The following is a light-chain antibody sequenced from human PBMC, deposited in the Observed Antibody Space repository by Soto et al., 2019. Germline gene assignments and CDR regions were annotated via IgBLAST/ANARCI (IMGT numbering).Light chain of an antibody. J-gene: IGLJ1*01. CDR1: SSDVGGYNY. V-gene: IGLV2-14*01. Sequence: QSALTQPASVSGSPGQSITISCTGTSSDVGGYNYVAWYQQHPGKAPKLIIYDVTNRPSGVSNRFSGSKSGNTASLTISGLQADDEADYQCSSYTSSSTPYVFGTGTKLTVL. CDR2: DVT. CDR3: SSYTSSSTPYV.